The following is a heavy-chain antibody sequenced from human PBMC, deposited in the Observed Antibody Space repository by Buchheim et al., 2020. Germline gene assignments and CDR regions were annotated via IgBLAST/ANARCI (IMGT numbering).Heavy chain of an antibody. D-gene: IGHD3-22*01. CDR2: ISGSGGST. CDR3: AKSADDSSGYGYYYYYMDV. J-gene: IGHJ6*03. CDR1: GFTFSSYA. Sequence: EVQLLESGGGLVQPGGSLRLSCAASGFTFSSYAMSWVRQAPGKGLEWVSAISGSGGSTYYADSVKGRFTISRDTSKKNPYLQMNSLRAEDTAVYYCAKSADDSSGYGYYYYYMDVWGKGTT. V-gene: IGHV3-23*01.